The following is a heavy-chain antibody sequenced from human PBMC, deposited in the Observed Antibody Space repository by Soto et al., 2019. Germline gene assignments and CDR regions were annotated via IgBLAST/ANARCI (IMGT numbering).Heavy chain of an antibody. CDR2: ISGSDYRT. D-gene: IGHD3-10*01. V-gene: IGHV3-23*01. CDR3: VGDYGGLEGFDV. J-gene: IGHJ3*01. CDR1: VGSGFTFTDYA. Sequence: EVQLLESGGGLVQPGGSLRLSCVASVGSGFTFTDYAMAWVRQAPEKGLEWVSGISGSDYRTYYADSVKGRFTISRDNSKYTLFLQMNSLRAEDTAIYYCVGDYGGLEGFDVWGQGTMVTVSS.